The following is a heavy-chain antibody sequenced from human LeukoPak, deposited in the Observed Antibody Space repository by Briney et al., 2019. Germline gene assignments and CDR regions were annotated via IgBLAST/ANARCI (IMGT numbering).Heavy chain of an antibody. CDR3: ARHRRTPHSACDWGHLDY. V-gene: IGHV3-11*01. Sequence: GGSLRLSCAASGFNFCDYYMTWIRQAPGEGLELMAYINSNRYTIYYTDSVKGRFNIPRDNDNNSLYLQINGLRADDTAIYYCARHRRTPHSACDWGHLDYWGQGSLVTV. D-gene: IGHD5-12*01. J-gene: IGHJ4*02. CDR2: INSNRYTI. CDR1: GFNFCDYY.